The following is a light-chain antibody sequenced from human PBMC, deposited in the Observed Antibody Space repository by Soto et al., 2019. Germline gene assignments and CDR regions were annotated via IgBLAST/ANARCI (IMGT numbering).Light chain of an antibody. CDR2: KPS. CDR3: QHHNCYSET. V-gene: IGKV1-5*03. CDR1: QMISGW. J-gene: IGKJ1*01. Sequence: DIQITQSPSTLSGSVGDRVTITCRASQMISGWLSWYQQKPGKAPKLLIYKPSTLNSGVPSRFSGSGYGTEQTLTISSLQTDDFTSNYYQHHNCYSETFGQWSKVDIK.